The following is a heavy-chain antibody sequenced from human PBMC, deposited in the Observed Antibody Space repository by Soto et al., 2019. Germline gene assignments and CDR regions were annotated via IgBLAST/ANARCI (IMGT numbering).Heavy chain of an antibody. D-gene: IGHD2-15*01. CDR1: GYTFTSYG. CDR3: ARDLSEDIVVVVAASAAFDI. V-gene: IGHV1-18*01. CDR2: ISAYNGNT. J-gene: IGHJ3*02. Sequence: QVQLVQSGAEVKKPGASVKVSCKASGYTFTSYGISWVRQAPGQGLEWMGWISAYNGNTNYAQKLQGRVTMTTDTSTSTAYMELRSLRSDDTAVYYCARDLSEDIVVVVAASAAFDIWGQGTMVTVSS.